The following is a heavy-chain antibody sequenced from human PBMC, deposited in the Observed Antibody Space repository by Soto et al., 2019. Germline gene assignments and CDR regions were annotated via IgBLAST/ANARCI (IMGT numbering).Heavy chain of an antibody. CDR2: IYYSGHT. CDR1: GCSISTGGYD. CDR3: AIGHSVTVFDN. D-gene: IGHD4-17*01. J-gene: IGHJ4*02. V-gene: IGHV4-31*03. Sequence: QVQLQESGPGLVKPSQTLALTCTVTGCSISTGGYDWTWIRQHTGKGLEWIGYIYYSGHTYSHPSLKRGTTIAVDASKKHYSLKLSSGTAADTAVYYGAIGHSVTVFDNWGQGTLVTVSS.